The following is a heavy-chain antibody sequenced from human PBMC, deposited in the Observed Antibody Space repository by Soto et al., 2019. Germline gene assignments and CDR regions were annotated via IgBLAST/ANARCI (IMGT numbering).Heavy chain of an antibody. Sequence: PGGSLRLSCAASGFTFSTYTMSWVRQAPGEGLEWVSGIIQSGETFYADSVKGRFTISRDNSNNMLYLQIHSLRVDDTAVYYCAKGGRTNGRRSFDHWGQGTLVTVSS. D-gene: IGHD1-1*01. CDR2: IIQSGET. V-gene: IGHV3-23*01. CDR1: GFTFSTYT. J-gene: IGHJ4*02. CDR3: AKGGRTNGRRSFDH.